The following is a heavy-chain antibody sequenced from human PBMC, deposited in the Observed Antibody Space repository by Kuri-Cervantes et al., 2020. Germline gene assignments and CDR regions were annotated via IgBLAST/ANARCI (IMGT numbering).Heavy chain of an antibody. CDR2: ISAYNGDT. CDR3: ARVNYYGSGSPHLP. J-gene: IGHJ5*02. CDR1: GYTFTSYG. V-gene: IGHV1-18*01. Sequence: ASVKVSCKASGYTFTSYGISWVRQAPGQGLEWMGWISAYNGDTNYAQKLQGRVTMTTDTSTSTAYMELRSLRSDDTAVYYCARVNYYGSGSPHLPWGQGTLVTVSS. D-gene: IGHD3-10*01.